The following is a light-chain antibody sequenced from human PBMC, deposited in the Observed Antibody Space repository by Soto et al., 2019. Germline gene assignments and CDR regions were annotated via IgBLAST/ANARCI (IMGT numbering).Light chain of an antibody. V-gene: IGKV1-5*01. CDR2: DAS. CDR3: LQYITYPFT. J-gene: IGKJ4*01. CDR1: QSISSW. Sequence: DIQMTQSPSTLSASVGDRVTISCRASQSISSWFAWYQQKPGKAPKLLIYDASSLESGVPSRFSGRGSGTEFTLTIGGLQPDDFATYYCLQYITYPFTFGGGTKVDIK.